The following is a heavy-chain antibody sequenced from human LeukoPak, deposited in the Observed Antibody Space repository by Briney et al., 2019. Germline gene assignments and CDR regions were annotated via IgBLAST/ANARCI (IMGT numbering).Heavy chain of an antibody. D-gene: IGHD3/OR15-3a*01. CDR3: ARDRDIILIGHGMDV. CDR2: IKQDGSEK. CDR1: GFTFSSYW. V-gene: IGHV3-7*03. J-gene: IGHJ6*02. Sequence: PGGSLRLSCAASGFTFSSYWMSWVRQAPGKGLEWVANIKQDGSEKYYVDSVKGRFTISRDNAKNSLYLQMNNLRAEDTAVYYCARDRDIILIGHGMDVWGQGTTVTVSS.